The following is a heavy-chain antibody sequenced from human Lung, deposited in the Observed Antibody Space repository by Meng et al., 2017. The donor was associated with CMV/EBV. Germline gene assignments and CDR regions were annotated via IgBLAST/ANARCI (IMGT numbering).Heavy chain of an antibody. CDR1: GYKFTIYH. Sequence: ASVKVSCKASGYKFTIYHLSWVRQAPGQGLEWMGWVSAYNGDTNYVQKFQGRVTMTADTSTSTAYMELRNLTSDDTAVYYCARRPGYDHHDYWGQGTLVTVSS. CDR3: ARRPGYDHHDY. V-gene: IGHV1-18*04. D-gene: IGHD2-15*01. CDR2: VSAYNGDT. J-gene: IGHJ4*02.